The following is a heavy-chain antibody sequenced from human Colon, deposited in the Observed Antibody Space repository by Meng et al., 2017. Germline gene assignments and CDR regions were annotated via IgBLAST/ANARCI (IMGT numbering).Heavy chain of an antibody. J-gene: IGHJ5*02. CDR1: GASISSTYW. Sequence: SETLSLTFAVSGASISSTYWWSWVRQPPGKGLEWIGKVHHGGGNNFNPSLKSRVTISVDESNNQYSLSLTSVTAADTAIYYCGRNGAYSIDPWGRGTLVTVSS. CDR3: GRNGAYSIDP. D-gene: IGHD2-15*01. CDR2: VHHGGGN. V-gene: IGHV4-4*02.